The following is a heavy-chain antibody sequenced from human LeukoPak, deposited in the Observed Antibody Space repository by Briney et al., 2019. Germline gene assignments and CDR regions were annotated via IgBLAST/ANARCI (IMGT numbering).Heavy chain of an antibody. CDR2: ISGSGVST. J-gene: IGHJ4*02. D-gene: IGHD6-19*01. V-gene: IGHV3-23*01. CDR3: ARGGSGWFPDDY. CDR1: GFSFSTYV. Sequence: GGTLRLSCAASGFSFSTYVMTWVRQSAGRGLEWVATISGSGVSTSYADSMKGRFTISRDNSKNTLYLRMNSLSAEDTAVYYCARGGSGWFPDDYWGQGTLVTVSS.